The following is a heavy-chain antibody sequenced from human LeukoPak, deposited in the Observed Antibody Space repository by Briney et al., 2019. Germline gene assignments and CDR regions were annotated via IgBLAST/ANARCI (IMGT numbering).Heavy chain of an antibody. V-gene: IGHV3-30*04. CDR2: ISHDGSLK. D-gene: IGHD6-13*01. CDR3: AKDLSFSTSVFEC. CDR1: GFTFNSFA. J-gene: IGHJ4*02. Sequence: GTSLRLSCAASGFTFNSFAMHWVRQAPDKGLEWVAVISHDGSLKYYTESVKGRFTISGDNSKSTLYLEMTSLRAEDTAVYHCAKDLSFSTSVFECWGQGSLVTVSS.